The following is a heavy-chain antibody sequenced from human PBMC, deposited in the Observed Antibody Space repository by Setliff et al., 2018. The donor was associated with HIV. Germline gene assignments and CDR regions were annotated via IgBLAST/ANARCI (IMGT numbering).Heavy chain of an antibody. Sequence: ASVKVSCKASGYSLTSHDINWVRQAPGQGLEWVGRINPNSGYTAYAQNFQGRVTMTSDTSTSTLYLEVSSLGSEQTAVFYCARTFSDNYRGHHYSYFDVWGEGTTVTVSS. CDR2: INPNSGYT. D-gene: IGHD1-1*01. CDR3: ARTFSDNYRGHHYSYFDV. CDR1: GYSLTSHD. V-gene: IGHV1-8*01. J-gene: IGHJ6*03.